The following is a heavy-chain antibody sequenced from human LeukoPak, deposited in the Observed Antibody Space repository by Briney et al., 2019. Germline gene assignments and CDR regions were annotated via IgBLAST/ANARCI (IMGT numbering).Heavy chain of an antibody. V-gene: IGHV4-59*01. CDR1: GGSISSYY. D-gene: IGHD6-19*01. J-gene: IGHJ6*03. CDR2: IYYSGST. Sequence: MSSETLSLTCTVSGGSISSYYWSWIRQPPGKGLEWIGYIYYSGSTNYNPSLKSRVTISVDTSKNQFSLKLSSVTAADTAVYYCARAKWLVHYYYYYYMDAWGKGTTVTVSS. CDR3: ARAKWLVHYYYYYYMDA.